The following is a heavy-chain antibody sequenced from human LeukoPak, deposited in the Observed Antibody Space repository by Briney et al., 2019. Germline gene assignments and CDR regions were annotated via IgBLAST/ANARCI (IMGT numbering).Heavy chain of an antibody. V-gene: IGHV3-7*01. Sequence: PGGSVRLSCTASGFTFSDYWMTWVRQAPGRGPEWVAHIKQDGSQRYYVDSVRGRVTISRDNAKNSLFLQMNGLRAEDTAVYYCARRGGSSSRRSPIDYWGQGTLVTVSS. CDR2: IKQDGSQR. CDR3: ARRGGSSSRRSPIDY. J-gene: IGHJ4*02. CDR1: GFTFSDYW. D-gene: IGHD6-6*01.